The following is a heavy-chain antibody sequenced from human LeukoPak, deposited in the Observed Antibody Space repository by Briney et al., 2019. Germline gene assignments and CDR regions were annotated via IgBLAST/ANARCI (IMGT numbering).Heavy chain of an antibody. D-gene: IGHD6-13*01. J-gene: IGHJ4*02. V-gene: IGHV1-69*10. CDR3: ASYSSSWPRPFDY. CDR1: GGTFSSYA. Sequence: SVKVSCKASGGTFSSYAISWVRQAPGQGLEWMGGIIPIFGIANYAQKFQGRVTITADKSTSTAYMELSSLRSEDTAVYYCASYSSSWPRPFDYWGQGTLVTVSS. CDR2: IIPIFGIA.